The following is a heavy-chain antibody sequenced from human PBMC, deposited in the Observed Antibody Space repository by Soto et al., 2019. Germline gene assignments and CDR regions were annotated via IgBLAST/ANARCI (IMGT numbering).Heavy chain of an antibody. V-gene: IGHV3-66*01. J-gene: IGHJ6*02. CDR3: ARDFRAITNLYGLDV. Sequence: EVQLVEFGGGLVQPGGSLRLSCAASGLSVSSNYMSWVRQAPGKGLEWVSIIYSGGSTYYADSVKGRFTISRDKSKNTLYLQMNSLRAEDTAVYYCARDFRAITNLYGLDVWGRGTTVTVSS. D-gene: IGHD3-10*01. CDR2: IYSGGST. CDR1: GLSVSSNY.